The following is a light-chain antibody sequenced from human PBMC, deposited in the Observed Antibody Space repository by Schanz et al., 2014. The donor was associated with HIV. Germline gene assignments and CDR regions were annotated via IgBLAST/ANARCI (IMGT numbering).Light chain of an antibody. Sequence: QSALTQPPSASGSPGQSVTISCTGTSSDVGAYNYVSWYQQHPGKAPKLLIYEVSEWPSGVPDRFSGYKSGNTASLTVSVLQAEDEADYYCCSYAVSSTVVFGGGTKLTVL. CDR2: EVS. J-gene: IGLJ3*02. CDR1: SSDVGAYNY. V-gene: IGLV2-8*01. CDR3: CSYAVSSTVV.